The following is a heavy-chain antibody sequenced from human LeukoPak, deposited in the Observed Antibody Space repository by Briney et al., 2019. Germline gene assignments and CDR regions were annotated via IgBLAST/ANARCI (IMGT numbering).Heavy chain of an antibody. J-gene: IGHJ4*02. V-gene: IGHV4-59*01. Sequence: SETLSLSCTVSGASISGFYWSWIRQAPGKGLEWIGYIYYSGSTNYNPSLKSRVTISVDTSKNQFSLKLSSVTAADTAVYYCARQEAGATPNFDYWGQGTLVTVSS. CDR2: IYYSGST. D-gene: IGHD1-26*01. CDR1: GASISGFY. CDR3: ARQEAGATPNFDY.